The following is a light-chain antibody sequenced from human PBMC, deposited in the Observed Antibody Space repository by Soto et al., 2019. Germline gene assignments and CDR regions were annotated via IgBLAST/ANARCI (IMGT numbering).Light chain of an antibody. CDR1: QSISNS. J-gene: IGKJ1*01. CDR2: AAS. V-gene: IGKV1-39*01. Sequence: DIQMTQSPSSLSASVGDRVTIACRASQSISNSVNWYQQKPGKAPKFLIYAASSLQSGVPSRFSGTGSGTDFTLTISSLQPEDFATYYCQQTYSGPQTFGQGNKVEIK. CDR3: QQTYSGPQT.